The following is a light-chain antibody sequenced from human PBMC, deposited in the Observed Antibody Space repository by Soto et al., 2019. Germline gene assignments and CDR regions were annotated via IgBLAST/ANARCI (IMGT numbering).Light chain of an antibody. V-gene: IGLV3-21*04. CDR3: QVWDSRCDRYVV. Sequence: SYELTQPPSVSVAPGKTARITCGGNNIGSKSVHWYQQKPGQAPVLVIYYDSDRPSGIPERFSGSNSGNTATLTISRVEAGDEADYYCQVWDSRCDRYVVFGGGTQLTVL. CDR2: YDS. CDR1: NIGSKS. J-gene: IGLJ2*01.